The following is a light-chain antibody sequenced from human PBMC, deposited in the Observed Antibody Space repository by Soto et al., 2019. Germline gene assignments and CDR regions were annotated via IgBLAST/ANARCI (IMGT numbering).Light chain of an antibody. J-gene: IGLJ2*01. CDR2: SSN. V-gene: IGLV1-44*01. CDR3: AAWDDSLSGPV. Sequence: QSVLTQPPSASGTPGQRVTVSCSGSRSNIGSNTVNWYQQFPGTAPKLLIYSSNQRPSGVTDRFSGSKSGTSASLAISGLQSEDEADYDCAAWDDSLSGPVFGGGTKLTVL. CDR1: RSNIGSNT.